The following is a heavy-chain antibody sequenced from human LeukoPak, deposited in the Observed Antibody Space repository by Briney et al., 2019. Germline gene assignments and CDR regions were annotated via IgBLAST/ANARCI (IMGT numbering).Heavy chain of an antibody. Sequence: PSETLSLTCTVSGGSISSYYWSWIRQPAGKGLEWIGRICTSGSTNYNPSLESRITMSVDTSKNQFSLKLSSVTAADTAVYYCARERYCNGGTCYYLDYWGQGTLVTVSS. D-gene: IGHD2-15*01. V-gene: IGHV4-4*07. CDR2: ICTSGST. J-gene: IGHJ4*02. CDR3: ARERYCNGGTCYYLDY. CDR1: GGSISSYY.